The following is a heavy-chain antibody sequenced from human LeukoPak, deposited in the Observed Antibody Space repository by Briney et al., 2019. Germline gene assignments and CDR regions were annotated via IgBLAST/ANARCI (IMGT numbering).Heavy chain of an antibody. CDR1: GFTFSDWW. D-gene: IGHD2-2*01. Sequence: PGGSLRLSCAASGFTFSDWWMNWVRQAPGKGLERVANIKQDGSEKYYVDSVKGRFTISRDNAKNSLYLEMNSLRAEDTAVYYCARELVVAAAYDYWGQGTLVTVSS. CDR2: IKQDGSEK. J-gene: IGHJ4*02. CDR3: ARELVVAAAYDY. V-gene: IGHV3-7*01.